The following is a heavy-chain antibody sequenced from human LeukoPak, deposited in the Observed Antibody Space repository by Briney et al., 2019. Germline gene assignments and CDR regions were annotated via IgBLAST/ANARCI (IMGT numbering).Heavy chain of an antibody. J-gene: IGHJ4*02. CDR2: INQNGGEK. V-gene: IGHV3-7*01. Sequence: QPGRSLRLSCADSGFTFSGYWMNWVRQAPGKGLEWVANINQNGGEKYYVDSVKGRFTISRDNGKNSLYLQMNSLRAEDTAVYYCARYRHLGYWGQGTLVTVSS. CDR1: GFTFSGYW. CDR3: ARYRHLGY.